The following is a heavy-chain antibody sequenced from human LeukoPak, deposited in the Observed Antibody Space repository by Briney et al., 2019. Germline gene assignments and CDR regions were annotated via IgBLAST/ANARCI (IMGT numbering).Heavy chain of an antibody. D-gene: IGHD5-18*01. J-gene: IGHJ4*02. CDR3: ASGKETSMAQGY. CDR2: IYSGGSI. CDR1: GFTVSSNY. V-gene: IGHV3-53*01. Sequence: PGGSLRLSCAVSGFTVSSNYMTWVRQAPGKGLEWVSVIYSGGSIYYADSVKGRFTISRDISKNTVDLRLNSLRAEDTAVYYCASGKETSMAQGYWGQGTLVTVSS.